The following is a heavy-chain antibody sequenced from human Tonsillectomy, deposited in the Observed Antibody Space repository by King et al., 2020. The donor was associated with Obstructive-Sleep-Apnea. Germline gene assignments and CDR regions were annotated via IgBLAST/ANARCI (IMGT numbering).Heavy chain of an antibody. D-gene: IGHD3-22*01. V-gene: IGHV3-72*01. CDR1: GFTFSDHY. CDR3: ARDSNYYDSSGERAPGGY. CDR2: SRDKANSYTT. Sequence: VQLVQSGGGLVQPGGSLRLSCAASGFTFSDHYMDWVRQAPGKGLEGVGRSRDKANSYTTEYAASVKARFTISRDDSKNSLYLQMNSLKTEDTAVYYCARDSNYYDSSGERAPGGYWGQGTLVTVSS. J-gene: IGHJ4*02.